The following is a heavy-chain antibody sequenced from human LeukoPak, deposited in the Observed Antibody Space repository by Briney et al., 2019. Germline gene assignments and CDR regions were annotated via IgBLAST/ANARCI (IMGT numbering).Heavy chain of an antibody. Sequence: PSETLSLTCTVSGGSLSSSSYYWGWIRQPPGKGLEWLGSIYYSGSTYYNPSLKSRVTISVDTSKNQFSLKLSSVTAADTAVYYCARRSIDTYYYDSSGYAIPFFADYWGQGTLVTVSS. CDR3: ARRSIDTYYYDSSGYAIPFFADY. CDR2: IYYSGST. J-gene: IGHJ4*02. D-gene: IGHD3-22*01. CDR1: GGSLSSSSYY. V-gene: IGHV4-39*01.